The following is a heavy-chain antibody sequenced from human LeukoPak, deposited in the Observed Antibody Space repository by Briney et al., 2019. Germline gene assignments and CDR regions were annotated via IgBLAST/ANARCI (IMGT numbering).Heavy chain of an antibody. D-gene: IGHD7-27*01. V-gene: IGHV3-53*01. CDR1: GFTVSSNY. J-gene: IGHJ4*02. CDR3: ATLLTGDYFDY. Sequence: GGSLRLSCAASGFTVSSNYISWVRQAPGKGLEWVSVIYSGGSTYYADSVKGRFTISRDNRKNTLYLQMNSPSAEDTAVYYCATLLTGDYFDYWGQGTLVTVSS. CDR2: IYSGGST.